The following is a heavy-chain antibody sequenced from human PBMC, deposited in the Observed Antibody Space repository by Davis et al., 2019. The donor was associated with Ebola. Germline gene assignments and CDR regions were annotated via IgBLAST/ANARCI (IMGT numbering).Heavy chain of an antibody. D-gene: IGHD2-2*01. CDR2: VIPIVGIG. CDR3: ARDGGEDCRSTSCYLDPLGYYYHGMDV. CDR1: GYIFNNHP. Sequence: AASVKVSCKASGYIFNNHPIHWVRQAPGQGLEWMGRVIPIVGIGNYAKKVQGRVTITADKSTSTVYMEVSSLRSEDTAVYYCARDGGEDCRSTSCYLDPLGYYYHGMDVWGQGTPVTVSS. V-gene: IGHV1-69*04. J-gene: IGHJ6*02.